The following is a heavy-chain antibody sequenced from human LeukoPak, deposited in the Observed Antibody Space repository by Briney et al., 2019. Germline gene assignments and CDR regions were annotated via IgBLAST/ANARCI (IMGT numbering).Heavy chain of an antibody. CDR3: ASAYYYDSSRVHY. V-gene: IGHV3-21*01. J-gene: IGHJ4*02. CDR1: GFTFSSYS. CDR2: ISSSSSYI. D-gene: IGHD3-22*01. Sequence: PGGSLRLSCAASGFTFSSYSMNWVRQAPGKGLEWVSSISSSSSYIYYADSVKGRFAISRDNAKNSLYLQMNSLRAEDTAVYYCASAYYYDSSRVHYWGQGTLVTVSS.